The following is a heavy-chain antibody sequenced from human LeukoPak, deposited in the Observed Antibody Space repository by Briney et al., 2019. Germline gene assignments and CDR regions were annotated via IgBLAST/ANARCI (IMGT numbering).Heavy chain of an antibody. V-gene: IGHV3-7*01. CDR2: IKQDGSEK. J-gene: IGHJ6*03. CDR1: GFTFSRHW. D-gene: IGHD6-19*01. CDR3: ARDPVHSSGWFAVSYYYMDV. Sequence: GGSLRLSCAASGFTFSRHWMTWVRQAPGKGLEWVANIKQDGSEKLYVDSVKGRFTISRDNAKNSLYLQMNSLRAEDTAVYYCARDPVHSSGWFAVSYYYMDVWGKGTTVTVSS.